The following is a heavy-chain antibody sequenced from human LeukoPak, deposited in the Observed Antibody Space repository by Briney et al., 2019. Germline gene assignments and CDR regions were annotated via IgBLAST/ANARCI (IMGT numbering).Heavy chain of an antibody. CDR1: GYTFTDYY. D-gene: IGHD4-23*01. Sequence: ASVKVSCKASGYTFTDYYMHWVRQAPGQGLEWMGWINPNSGGTNYAQKFQGRVTMTRDTSISTAYMEMSRLRSDDTTVYYCARTYGSNGGAFDIWGQGTMVTVSS. V-gene: IGHV1-2*02. J-gene: IGHJ3*02. CDR2: INPNSGGT. CDR3: ARTYGSNGGAFDI.